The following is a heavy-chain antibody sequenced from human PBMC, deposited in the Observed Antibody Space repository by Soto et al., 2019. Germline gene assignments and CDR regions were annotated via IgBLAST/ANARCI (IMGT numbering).Heavy chain of an antibody. D-gene: IGHD3-16*01. Sequence: GGSLRLSCAASGFTFSSYAMHWVRQAPGKGLEWVAVISYDGSNKYYADSVKGRFTISRDNSKNTLYLQMNSLRAEDTAVYYCARDLGFTPSYYYYGMDVWGQGTTVTVAS. J-gene: IGHJ6*02. CDR2: ISYDGSNK. V-gene: IGHV3-30-3*01. CDR3: ARDLGFTPSYYYYGMDV. CDR1: GFTFSSYA.